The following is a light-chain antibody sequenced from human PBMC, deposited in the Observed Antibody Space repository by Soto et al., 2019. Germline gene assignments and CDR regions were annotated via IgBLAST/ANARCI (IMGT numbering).Light chain of an antibody. V-gene: IGLV1-40*01. CDR1: SSNIGAGYD. Sequence: QSALTQPPSVSGAPGQRVTISCTGSSSNIGAGYDVHWYQQLPGTAPKLLIYGNSNRPSGVPDRFSGSKSGTSASLAITGLQAEDEAYYYCQSYDSSLSVVVFGGGTKLTVL. J-gene: IGLJ2*01. CDR3: QSYDSSLSVVV. CDR2: GNS.